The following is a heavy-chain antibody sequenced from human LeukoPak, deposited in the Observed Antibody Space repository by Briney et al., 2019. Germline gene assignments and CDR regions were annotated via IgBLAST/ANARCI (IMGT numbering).Heavy chain of an antibody. CDR3: ARGGRYYYDSSGYYFH. D-gene: IGHD3-22*01. J-gene: IGHJ4*02. CDR2: IKQDGSEK. Sequence: GGSLRLSCAASGFTFSSYAMQWVRQAPGKGLEWVANIKQDGSEKYYVDSVKGRFTISRDNAKNSLYLQMNSLRAEDTAVYYCARGGRYYYDSSGYYFHWGQGTLVTVSS. CDR1: GFTFSSYA. V-gene: IGHV3-7*01.